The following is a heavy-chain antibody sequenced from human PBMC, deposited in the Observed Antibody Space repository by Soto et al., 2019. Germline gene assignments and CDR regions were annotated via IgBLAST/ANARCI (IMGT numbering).Heavy chain of an antibody. V-gene: IGHV4-39*01. CDR1: GGSISSSSYY. J-gene: IGHJ6*02. CDR3: ASLFNWNRPSSCLNYYYYGMDV. D-gene: IGHD1-20*01. Sequence: SETLSLTCTVSGGSISSSSYYWGWIRQPPGKGMEWIGSIYYSWSTYYNPSHKSRVTISVDTSNNQFSMQLCSVTAAETAVYYCASLFNWNRPSSCLNYYYYGMDVLGQGITVTVSS. CDR2: IYYSWST.